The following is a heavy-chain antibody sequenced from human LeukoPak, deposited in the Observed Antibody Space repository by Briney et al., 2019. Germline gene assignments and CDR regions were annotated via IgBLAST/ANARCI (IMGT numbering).Heavy chain of an antibody. J-gene: IGHJ3*02. V-gene: IGHV3-21*01. CDR1: EFNFSNFS. D-gene: IGHD2-15*01. CDR2: ISSSSSYI. Sequence: GGSLRLSCAASEFNFSNFSMNWVRQAPGKGLEWVSSISSSSSYIYYADSVKGRFTISRDNAKNSLYLQMNSLRAEDTAVYYCARGYCSGGSCYSPDAFDIWGQGTMVTVSS. CDR3: ARGYCSGGSCYSPDAFDI.